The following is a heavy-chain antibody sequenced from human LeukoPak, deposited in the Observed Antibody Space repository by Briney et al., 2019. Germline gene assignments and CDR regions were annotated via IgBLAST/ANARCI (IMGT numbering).Heavy chain of an antibody. D-gene: IGHD3-3*01. Sequence: PGRSLRLSCAASGFTFDDYAMHWVRQAPGKGLEWVSGISWNSGSIGYADSVKGRFTISRDNAKNSLYLQMNSLRAEDTALYYCAKVFFPSLYYYGMDVWGQGTTVTVSS. CDR1: GFTFDDYA. J-gene: IGHJ6*02. CDR2: ISWNSGSI. CDR3: AKVFFPSLYYYGMDV. V-gene: IGHV3-9*01.